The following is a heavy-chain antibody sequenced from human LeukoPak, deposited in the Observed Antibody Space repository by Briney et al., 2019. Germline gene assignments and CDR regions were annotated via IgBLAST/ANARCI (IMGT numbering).Heavy chain of an antibody. CDR1: GGSISSYY. CDR2: MYYSGST. Sequence: PSETLSLTCTVSGGSISSYYWSWIRQPPGKGLEWIGYMYYSGSTNYNPSLKSRVTILVDTSKNQFSLKLSSVTAADTAVYYCARHLGGRSGLRYFDYWSQGTLVTVSS. D-gene: IGHD3-10*01. J-gene: IGHJ4*02. CDR3: ARHLGGRSGLRYFDY. V-gene: IGHV4-59*08.